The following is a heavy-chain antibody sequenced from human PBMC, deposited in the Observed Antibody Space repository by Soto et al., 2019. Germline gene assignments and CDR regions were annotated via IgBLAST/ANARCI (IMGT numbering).Heavy chain of an antibody. J-gene: IGHJ4*02. D-gene: IGHD6-19*01. CDR2: IWYRGSNK. CDR1: GFPFSNYG. V-gene: IGHV3-33*01. Sequence: QVQLVESGGGVVQPGGSLRLSCAASGFPFSNYGMHWVRQAPGKGLEWVAVIWYRGSNKYYADSVKGRFTISRDNSKNSLYLQMNSLRAEDTAVYYCARDRDPGQLLTTNYFDYWGQGTLVTVSS. CDR3: ARDRDPGQLLTTNYFDY.